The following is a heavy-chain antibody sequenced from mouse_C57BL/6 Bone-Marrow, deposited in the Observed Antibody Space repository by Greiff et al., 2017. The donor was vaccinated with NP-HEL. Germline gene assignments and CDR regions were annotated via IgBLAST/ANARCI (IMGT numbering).Heavy chain of an antibody. Sequence: QVQLQQSGAELVKPGASVKLSCKASGYTFTSYWMQWVKQRPGQGLEWIGEIDPSDSYTNYNQKFKGKATLTVDTSSSTAYMQLSSLTSEDSAVYYCARCYYYGSSYGYWGQGTTLTVSS. CDR1: GYTFTSYW. CDR2: IDPSDSYT. D-gene: IGHD1-1*01. CDR3: ARCYYYGSSYGY. V-gene: IGHV1-50*01. J-gene: IGHJ2*01.